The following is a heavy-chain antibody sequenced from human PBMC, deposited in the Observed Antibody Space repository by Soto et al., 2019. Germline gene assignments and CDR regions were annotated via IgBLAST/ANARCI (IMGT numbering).Heavy chain of an antibody. CDR1: GGSISSYY. CDR2: IYYSGST. J-gene: IGHJ4*02. CDR3: ARGPSWGTPSGIDY. D-gene: IGHD6-25*01. V-gene: IGHV4-59*01. Sequence: QVQLQESGPGLVKPSETLSLTCTVSGGSISSYYWSWIRQPPGKGLEWIGYIYYSGSTNYNPSLKSRVTISVDTSKNQFSLKLSSVTAADTAVYYCARGPSWGTPSGIDYWGQGTLVTVSS.